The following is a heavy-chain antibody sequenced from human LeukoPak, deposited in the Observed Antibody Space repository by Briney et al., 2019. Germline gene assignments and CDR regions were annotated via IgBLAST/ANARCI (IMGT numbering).Heavy chain of an antibody. CDR3: ARGPYYGSGSNWFDP. CDR2: IYSGGTT. D-gene: IGHD3-10*01. J-gene: IGHJ5*02. Sequence: PGGSLRLSCVGSGFNFMQYGMMWVRQAPGKGLEWVSVIYSGGTTYYADSVKARFTISRDNSKNTLYLQMNSLRAEDTAVYYCARGPYYGSGSNWFDPWGQGTLVTVSS. V-gene: IGHV3-66*01. CDR1: GFNFMQYG.